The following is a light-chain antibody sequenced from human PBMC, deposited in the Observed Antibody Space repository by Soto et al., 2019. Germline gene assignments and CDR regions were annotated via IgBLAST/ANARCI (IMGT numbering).Light chain of an antibody. CDR2: DVT. Sequence: QSVLTQPRSVSGSPGESVTISCTGTSSDVRTYNYVSWYQQQPDKAPKLVIYDVTERPSGVPDRFSGSKSDNTASLTLSGLQAEDEADYYCCSYAGTFTFVFGTGTKLTVL. CDR3: CSYAGTFTFV. V-gene: IGLV2-11*01. J-gene: IGLJ1*01. CDR1: SSDVRTYNY.